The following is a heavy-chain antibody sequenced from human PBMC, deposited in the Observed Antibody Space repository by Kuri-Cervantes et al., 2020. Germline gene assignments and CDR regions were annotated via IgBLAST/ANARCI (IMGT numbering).Heavy chain of an antibody. Sequence: ASVKVSCKASGYTFTGYYAHWVRQAPGQGLEWMGWINPNSGDTNYVQKFQGRVTMTRDTSISTAYMELNRLRSDDTAVYYCAREAGKRGYSSTWYYFQHWGQGTLVTVSS. J-gene: IGHJ1*01. CDR1: GYTFTGYY. D-gene: IGHD6-13*01. V-gene: IGHV1-2*02. CDR2: INPNSGDT. CDR3: AREAGKRGYSSTWYYFQH.